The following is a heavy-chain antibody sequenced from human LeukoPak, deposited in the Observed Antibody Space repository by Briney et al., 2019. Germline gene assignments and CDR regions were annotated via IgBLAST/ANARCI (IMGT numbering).Heavy chain of an antibody. Sequence: SETLSLTCTVSGGSISSYYWSWIRQPQGKGLEWIGYIYYSGSTNYNPSLKSRVTISVDTSKNQFSLKLSSVTAADTAVYYCARVVVVIPAAILWDYYYYMDVWGKGTTVTVSS. CDR1: GGSISSYY. J-gene: IGHJ6*03. D-gene: IGHD2-2*02. CDR3: ARVVVVIPAAILWDYYYYMDV. CDR2: IYYSGST. V-gene: IGHV4-59*01.